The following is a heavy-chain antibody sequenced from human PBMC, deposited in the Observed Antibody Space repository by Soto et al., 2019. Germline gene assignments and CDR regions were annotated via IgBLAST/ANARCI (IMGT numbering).Heavy chain of an antibody. CDR2: IKSDGSGT. Sequence: EVQLVESGGGLIQPGGSLRLSCAASGFTFSGYWMHWVRQAPGKGLEWVSRIKSDGSGTTYADSVKGRFSISRDNAKNTVYLQMDSLRVEDAGVYYCARRDDSETFDIWGRGTAVNVSS. CDR3: ARRDDSETFDI. D-gene: IGHD5-18*01. J-gene: IGHJ3*02. V-gene: IGHV3-74*03. CDR1: GFTFSGYW.